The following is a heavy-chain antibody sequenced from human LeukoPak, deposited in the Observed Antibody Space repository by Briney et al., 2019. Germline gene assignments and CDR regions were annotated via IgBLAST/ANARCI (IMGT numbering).Heavy chain of an antibody. D-gene: IGHD2-15*01. Sequence: GGSLRLSCVASGFTFSSHDMNWVRQAPGKGLEWVSSITTATSSYIYYADSVKGRFTISRDDAKNSLYLQTDSLRAEDTAVYYCARDYGGPHYFDYWGQGTLVTVSS. CDR1: GFTFSSHD. CDR3: ARDYGGPHYFDY. CDR2: ITTATSSYI. J-gene: IGHJ4*02. V-gene: IGHV3-21*01.